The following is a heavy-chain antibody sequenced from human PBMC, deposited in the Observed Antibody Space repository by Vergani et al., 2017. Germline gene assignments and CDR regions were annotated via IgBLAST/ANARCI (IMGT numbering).Heavy chain of an antibody. CDR2: ISGSGGST. V-gene: IGHV3-23*01. CDR3: AKVRGGDHYYYYNMDV. Sequence: EVQLLESGGGLVQPGGSLRLSCAASGFTFSSYAMSWVRQAPGKGLEWVSAISGSGGSTYYADSVKGRFTISRDNSKNTLYLQMNSLRAEDTAVYYCAKVRGGDHYYYYNMDVWGRGTTVTVSS. CDR1: GFTFSSYA. J-gene: IGHJ6*03. D-gene: IGHD2-21*02.